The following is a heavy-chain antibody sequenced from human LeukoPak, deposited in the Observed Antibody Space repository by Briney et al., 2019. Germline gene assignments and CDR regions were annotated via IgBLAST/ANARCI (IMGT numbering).Heavy chain of an antibody. D-gene: IGHD5-24*01. CDR1: GLTFSNYW. J-gene: IGHJ4*02. CDR3: ARETRVRWTDY. Sequence: QTGGSLRLSCAASGLTFSNYWMSWVRQGPGKGLEWVANIKHDGSEKYYIDSVKGRFTISRDNAKSSVYLQMNRLRAEDTAVYYCARETRVRWTDYWGQGILVTVSS. V-gene: IGHV3-7*01. CDR2: IKHDGSEK.